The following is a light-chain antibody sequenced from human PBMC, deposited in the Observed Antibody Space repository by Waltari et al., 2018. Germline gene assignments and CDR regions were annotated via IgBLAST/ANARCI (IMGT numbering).Light chain of an antibody. CDR1: ASNTGGNL. Sequence: SVLTQPPSASGTPGQRLTSSRPGGASNTGGNLANGYQQLPGQAPKLLIYRRDLRPSGVPDRFSGSKSGTSASLAISGLQSEDEADYFCASWDDSLNGHWVFGGGTKVTVL. CDR3: ASWDDSLNGHWV. CDR2: RRD. J-gene: IGLJ3*02. V-gene: IGLV1-44*01.